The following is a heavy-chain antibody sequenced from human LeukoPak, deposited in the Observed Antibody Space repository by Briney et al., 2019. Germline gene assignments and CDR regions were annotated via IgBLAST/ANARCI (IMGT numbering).Heavy chain of an antibody. V-gene: IGHV4-4*07. CDR3: ARVFRRSVGEILSLYYLDY. D-gene: IGHD3-16*01. CDR1: GGSITSYY. Sequence: PSETLSLTFSVSGGSITSYYWSWIRQSAGKGPEWIGRISTSGTTVYNPSLKSRATVSVDTSKNQFPLSLNSVTAADTAVYFCARVFRRSVGEILSLYYLDYWGQGTLVTVSS. J-gene: IGHJ4*02. CDR2: ISTSGTT.